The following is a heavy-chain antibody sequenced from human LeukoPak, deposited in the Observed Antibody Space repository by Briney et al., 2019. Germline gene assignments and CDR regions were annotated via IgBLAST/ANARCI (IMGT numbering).Heavy chain of an antibody. D-gene: IGHD3-3*01. J-gene: IGHJ4*02. CDR1: GFTFTGLY. V-gene: IGHV3-48*01. Sequence: PGGSLRLSCAACGFTFTGLYVKWAPQAPGKGLEWVSYISSSSSTTYHADSVKGRFTISRDNAKNSLYLQMNSLRAEDTAVYYCSRELSSYGFWLWGQGTLVTVSS. CDR2: ISSSSSTT. CDR3: SRELSSYGFWL.